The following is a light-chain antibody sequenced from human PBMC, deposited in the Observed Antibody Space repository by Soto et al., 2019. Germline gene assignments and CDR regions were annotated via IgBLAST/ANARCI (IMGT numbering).Light chain of an antibody. Sequence: IVMTQSPLSLPVTPGESASISCRSSQSLLHSNAYNYLDWYLQKPGQSPQLLIYLGSNRASGVPGRFSGSGSGTDFTLKISRVEAEDVGVYYCMQALQTPYTFGQGTKLEIK. J-gene: IGKJ2*01. CDR2: LGS. CDR3: MQALQTPYT. CDR1: QSLLHSNAYNY. V-gene: IGKV2-28*01.